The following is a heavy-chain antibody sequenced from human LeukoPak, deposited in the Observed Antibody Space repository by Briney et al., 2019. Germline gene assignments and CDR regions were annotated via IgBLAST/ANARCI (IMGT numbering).Heavy chain of an antibody. CDR2: ISSIGSTI. D-gene: IGHD3-22*01. V-gene: IGHV3-11*01. CDR3: ARVNGYYDSSGRSNWFDP. CDR1: GFTFSDYY. Sequence: GGSLRLSCAASGFTFSDYYMSWIRQAPGKGLEWVSYISSIGSTIYYADSVQGRFTISRDNAKSSLYLQMNSLRAEDTAVYYCARVNGYYDSSGRSNWFDPWGQGTLVTVSS. J-gene: IGHJ5*02.